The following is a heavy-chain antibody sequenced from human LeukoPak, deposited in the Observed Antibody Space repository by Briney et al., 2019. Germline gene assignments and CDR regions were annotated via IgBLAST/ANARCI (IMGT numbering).Heavy chain of an antibody. CDR3: ARDVGARLPGY. J-gene: IGHJ4*02. CDR1: GGSISSDNYY. D-gene: IGHD6-6*01. V-gene: IGHV4-61*02. Sequence: SETLSLTCTVSGGSISSDNYYWSWIRQPAGKGLEWIGRIYSSGSTHFNPSLKSRVTISIDMSKNQFSLRLSSVTAADTAFYYCARDVGARLPGYWGQGILVTVSS. CDR2: IYSSGST.